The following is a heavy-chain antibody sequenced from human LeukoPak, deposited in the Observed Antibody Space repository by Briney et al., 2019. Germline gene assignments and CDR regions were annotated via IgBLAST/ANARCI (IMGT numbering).Heavy chain of an antibody. J-gene: IGHJ6*02. D-gene: IGHD6-13*01. Sequence: ASVKVSCKASGYTFTSYDINWVRQATGQGLEWMGWMNPNSGNTGYAQKFQGRVTMTRNTSISTAHMELSSLRSEDTAVYYCARRKQLDNYYYYYYGMDVWGQGTTVTVSS. V-gene: IGHV1-8*01. CDR3: ARRKQLDNYYYYYYGMDV. CDR1: GYTFTSYD. CDR2: MNPNSGNT.